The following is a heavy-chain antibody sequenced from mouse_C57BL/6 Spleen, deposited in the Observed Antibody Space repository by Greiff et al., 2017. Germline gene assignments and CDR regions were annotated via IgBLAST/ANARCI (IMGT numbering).Heavy chain of an antibody. D-gene: IGHD2-14*01. V-gene: IGHV1-50*01. CDR3: ERQEDRYYAMDY. Sequence: QVQLQQPGAELVKPGASVKLSCKASGYTFTSYWMQWVKQRPGQGLEWIGEIDPSDSYTNYNQKFKGKATLTVDTSSSTAYMQRSSLTSEDSAVYYWERQEDRYYAMDYWGQGTSVTVSS. J-gene: IGHJ4*01. CDR1: GYTFTSYW. CDR2: IDPSDSYT.